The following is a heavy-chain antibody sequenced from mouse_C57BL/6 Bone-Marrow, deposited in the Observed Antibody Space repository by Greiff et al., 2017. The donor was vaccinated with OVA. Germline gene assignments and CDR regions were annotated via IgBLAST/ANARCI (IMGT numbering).Heavy chain of an antibody. J-gene: IGHJ4*01. Sequence: EVKLMESGGGLVQPGGSLKLSCAASGFTFSDYYMYWVRQTPEKRLEWVAYISNGGGSTYYPDTVKGRFTISRDNAKNTLYLQMSRLKSEDTAMYYCARRGITTVVPFYAMDYWGQGTSVTVSS. V-gene: IGHV5-12*01. CDR3: ARRGITTVVPFYAMDY. D-gene: IGHD1-1*01. CDR2: ISNGGGST. CDR1: GFTFSDYY.